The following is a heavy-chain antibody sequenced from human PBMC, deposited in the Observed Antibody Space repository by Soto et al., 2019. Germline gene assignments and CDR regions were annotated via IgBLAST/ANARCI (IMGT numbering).Heavy chain of an antibody. V-gene: IGHV1-3*01. Sequence: ASVKVSCKASGYTFTSYAMHWVRQAPGQRLEWMGWINAGNGNTKYSQKFQGRVTITRDTSASTAYMELSSLRSEDTAVYYCARVGSSGWYHRYFDYWGQGTLVTVSS. CDR3: ARVGSSGWYHRYFDY. CDR1: GYTFTSYA. D-gene: IGHD6-19*01. J-gene: IGHJ4*02. CDR2: INAGNGNT.